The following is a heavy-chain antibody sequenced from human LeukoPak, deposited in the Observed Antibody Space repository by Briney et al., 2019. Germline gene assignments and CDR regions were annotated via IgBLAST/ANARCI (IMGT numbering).Heavy chain of an antibody. V-gene: IGHV1-8*01. CDR1: GYTFTSYD. J-gene: IGHJ6*03. Sequence: ASVKVSCKASGYTFTSYDINWVRQATGQGLEWMGWMNPNSGNTGYAQMFQGRVTMTRNTSISTAYMELSSLRSEDTAVYYCARGLWSTIFGKSYAYYYYYYYMDVWGKGTTVTISS. CDR2: MNPNSGNT. D-gene: IGHD3-9*01. CDR3: ARGLWSTIFGKSYAYYYYYYYMDV.